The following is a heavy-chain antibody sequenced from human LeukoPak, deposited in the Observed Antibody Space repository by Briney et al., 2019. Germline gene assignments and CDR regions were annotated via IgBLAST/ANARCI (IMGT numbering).Heavy chain of an antibody. Sequence: SETLSLTCAVYGGSFSGYYWSWIRQPPGKGLEWIGEINHSGSTNYNPSLKSRVTISVDTSKNQFSLKLSSVTAADTALYYCAKVNNIAAAGTFDYWGQGTLVTVSS. D-gene: IGHD6-13*01. CDR2: INHSGST. CDR1: GGSFSGYY. J-gene: IGHJ4*02. V-gene: IGHV4-34*01. CDR3: AKVNNIAAAGTFDY.